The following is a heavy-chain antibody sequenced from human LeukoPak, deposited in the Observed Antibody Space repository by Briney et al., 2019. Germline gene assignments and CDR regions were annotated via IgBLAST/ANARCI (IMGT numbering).Heavy chain of an antibody. D-gene: IGHD2-21*01. V-gene: IGHV3-30*04. Sequence: GGSLRLSCAASGFTFSSYVMHRVRQAPGKGLEWVAIISYDGSNEYYADSVKGRFTISRDNAKNSLYLQMNSLRAEDTAVYYCARDSPNEGILWWSIDYWGQGTLVTVSS. J-gene: IGHJ4*02. CDR3: ARDSPNEGILWWSIDY. CDR1: GFTFSSYV. CDR2: ISYDGSNE.